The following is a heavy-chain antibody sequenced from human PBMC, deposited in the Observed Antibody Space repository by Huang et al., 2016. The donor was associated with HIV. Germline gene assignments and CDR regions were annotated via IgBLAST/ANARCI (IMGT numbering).Heavy chain of an antibody. J-gene: IGHJ5*02. CDR3: ARDRITQCNGGRCYSDWSDP. V-gene: IGHV4-30-4*08. CDR1: GDSISRGGYL. Sequence: QVQLQESGPGPVKPSQTLSLTCTVSGDSISRGGYLWSWIRQSPGKGLEWIGSIDYTGTTSYNPSLRGRGTMSVDTSKNQFSLRLTSVTAEDTAMYYCARDRITQCNGGRCYSDWSDPWGQGTLVSVSS. CDR2: IDYTGTT. D-gene: IGHD2-15*01.